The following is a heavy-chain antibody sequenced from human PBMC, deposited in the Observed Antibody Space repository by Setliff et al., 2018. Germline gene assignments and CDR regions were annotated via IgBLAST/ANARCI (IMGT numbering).Heavy chain of an antibody. CDR2: IYHRGRK. D-gene: IGHD3-3*01. CDR1: GASINSGHY. Sequence: SETLSLTCAVSGASINSGHYWGWIRQPPGKGLEWIATIYHRGRKYYNPSLQSRVSVSLDTSKNHFSLRLTSMTAADTAVYYCATPGRDDLDSPFEPFDICGQGTMVTVSS. CDR3: ATPGRDDLDSPFEPFDI. J-gene: IGHJ3*02. V-gene: IGHV4-38-2*01.